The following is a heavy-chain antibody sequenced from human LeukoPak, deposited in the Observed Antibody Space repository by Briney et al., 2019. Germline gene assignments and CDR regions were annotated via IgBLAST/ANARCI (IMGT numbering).Heavy chain of an antibody. CDR1: GGTFSSYA. J-gene: IGHJ4*02. D-gene: IGHD2-21*02. Sequence: SVKVSCKASGGTFSSYAISWVRQAPGQGLEWMGGIIPIFGTANYAQKFQGRVTITADESTSTAYMELSSLRSEDTAVYYCALGPYCGGDCYSNIGYWGQGTLVTVSS. CDR2: IIPIFGTA. V-gene: IGHV1-69*13. CDR3: ALGPYCGGDCYSNIGY.